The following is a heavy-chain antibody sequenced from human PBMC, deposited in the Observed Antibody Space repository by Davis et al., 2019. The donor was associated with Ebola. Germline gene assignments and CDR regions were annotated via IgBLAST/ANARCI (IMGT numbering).Heavy chain of an antibody. J-gene: IGHJ2*01. CDR3: ARQETVVVPSAIGGWSFDL. D-gene: IGHD2-2*02. V-gene: IGHV4-59*08. CDR1: GGSMTTYY. CDR2: IYYTGST. Sequence: PSETLSLTCTVSGGSMTTYYWSWIRQPPGKGLEWIGYIYYTGSTLYNPSLQTRVTISVDTSKNQFSFNLTSVTAADTAVYFCARQETVVVPSAIGGWSFDLWGRGTLVTVSS.